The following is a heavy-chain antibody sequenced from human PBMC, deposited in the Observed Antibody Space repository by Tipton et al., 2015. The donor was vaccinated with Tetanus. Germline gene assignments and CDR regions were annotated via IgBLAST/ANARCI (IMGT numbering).Heavy chain of an antibody. V-gene: IGHV4-39*01. CDR2: IYESGDT. Sequence: TLSLTCTVSGGSIRGGTFYWGWTRQPPGKGLEWIGSIYESGDTYYIPSLKSRVTISVDTSKNQFSLNLNSMAAADTGVYYCARHQSGYFTPFDYWGQGNLATVSS. J-gene: IGHJ4*02. CDR1: GGSIRGGTFY. CDR3: ARHQSGYFTPFDY. D-gene: IGHD3-3*01.